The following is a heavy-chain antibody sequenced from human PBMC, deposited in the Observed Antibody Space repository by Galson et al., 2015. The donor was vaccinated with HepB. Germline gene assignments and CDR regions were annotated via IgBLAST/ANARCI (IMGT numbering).Heavy chain of an antibody. D-gene: IGHD1-26*01. CDR3: ARVLARGSYSGYYYYGMDV. CDR2: INWNGGST. CDR1: GFTFDDYG. V-gene: IGHV3-20*04. Sequence: SLRLSCAASGFTFDDYGMSWVRQAPGKGLEWVSGINWNGGSTGYADSVKGRFTISRDNAKNSLYLQMNSLRAEDTALYYCARVLARGSYSGYYYYGMDVWGQGTTVTVSS. J-gene: IGHJ6*02.